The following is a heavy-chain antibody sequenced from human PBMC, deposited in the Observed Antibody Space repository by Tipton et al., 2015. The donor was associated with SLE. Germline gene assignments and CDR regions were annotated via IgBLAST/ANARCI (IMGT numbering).Heavy chain of an antibody. Sequence: TLSLTCTVSGGSITNHYWNWIRQPPGKGLEWIGYIHYSGTTHDNPPLKSRVTMSVDMSKNQFSLRLTSVTAADTAVYCCARTLGAIAHTVYDAFDIWGQGKMVTVSS. D-gene: IGHD1-26*01. CDR1: GGSITNHY. V-gene: IGHV4-59*11. CDR2: IHYSGTT. CDR3: ARTLGAIAHTVYDAFDI. J-gene: IGHJ3*02.